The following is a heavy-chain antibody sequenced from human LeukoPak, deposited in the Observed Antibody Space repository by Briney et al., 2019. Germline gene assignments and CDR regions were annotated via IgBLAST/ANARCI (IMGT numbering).Heavy chain of an antibody. V-gene: IGHV3-66*04. CDR3: ARRGYGDYAPLDY. CDR1: GSTFTSNY. D-gene: IGHD4-17*01. J-gene: IGHJ4*02. Sequence: GGSLRLSCAVSGSTFTSNYMSWVRQAPGEGLEWVSFIYSGDTTYYADSVKGRFTISRDNSKNTLYLQMDSLRAEDTAVYYCARRGYGDYAPLDYWGQETVVTV. CDR2: IYSGDTT.